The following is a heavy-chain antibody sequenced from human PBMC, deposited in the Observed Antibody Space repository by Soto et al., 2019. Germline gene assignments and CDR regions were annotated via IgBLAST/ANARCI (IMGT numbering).Heavy chain of an antibody. V-gene: IGHV4-30-2*01. CDR1: GGSISSGGYS. CDR2: IYHSGST. Sequence: SETLSLTCADSGGSISSGGYSWSWIRQPPGKGLEWIGYIYHSGSTYYNPSLKSRVTISVDRSKNQFSLKLSSVTAADTAVYYCARSRAYYYYYGMDVWGQGTTVTVSS. J-gene: IGHJ6*02. CDR3: ARSRAYYYYYGMDV.